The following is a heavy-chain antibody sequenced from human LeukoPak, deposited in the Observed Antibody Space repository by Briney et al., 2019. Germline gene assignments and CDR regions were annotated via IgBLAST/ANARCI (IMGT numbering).Heavy chain of an antibody. CDR1: VFTFDDYA. J-gene: IGHJ4*02. Sequence: PGGSLRLSCAASVFTFDDYAMHWVRQAPGKGLEWVSLISWDGGGTYYADTVKGRFTISRDNSKNSLYLQMNSLRAEDTALYYCAKDMAAYYYASGNIDYWGQGTLVTVSS. D-gene: IGHD3-10*01. CDR2: ISWDGGGT. CDR3: AKDMAAYYYASGNIDY. V-gene: IGHV3-43D*03.